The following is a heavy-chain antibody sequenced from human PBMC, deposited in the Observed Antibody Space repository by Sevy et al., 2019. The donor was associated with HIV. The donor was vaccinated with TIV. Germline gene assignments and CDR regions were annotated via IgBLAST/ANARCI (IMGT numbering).Heavy chain of an antibody. V-gene: IGHV3-74*01. CDR2: INTDGESI. CDR1: GFTFSNYW. J-gene: IGHJ4*02. CDR3: ARGTRGTFGN. Sequence: GGSLRLSCAASGFTFSNYWMHWVRQAPGKGLVWVSHINTDGESIRYAESVKGRFTISRDNAKNTLYLQVNSLRAEDTAVYYCARGTRGTFGNWGQGTLVTVSS. D-gene: IGHD1-26*01.